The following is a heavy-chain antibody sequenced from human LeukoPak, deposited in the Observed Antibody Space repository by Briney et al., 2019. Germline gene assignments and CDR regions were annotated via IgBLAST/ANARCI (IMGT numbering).Heavy chain of an antibody. CDR3: AKSTLIGGKYSSSWYYFDY. Sequence: SGGSLRLSCAASGFTFSSYGMPWVRQAPGKGLEWVAVISYNGNNKYYADSVKGRFTISRDNSKNSLYLQMNSLRDEDTAVYYCAKSTLIGGKYSSSWYYFDYWGQGTLVTVSS. CDR2: ISYNGNNK. D-gene: IGHD6-13*01. CDR1: GFTFSSYG. V-gene: IGHV3-30*18. J-gene: IGHJ4*02.